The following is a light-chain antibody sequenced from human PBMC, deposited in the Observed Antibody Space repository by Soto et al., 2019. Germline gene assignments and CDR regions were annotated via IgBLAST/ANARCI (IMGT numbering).Light chain of an antibody. CDR3: RSYTSSSTYV. J-gene: IGLJ1*01. CDR1: SSDVGGYNY. CDR2: DVS. V-gene: IGLV2-14*03. Sequence: SVLTQPASVSGSPGQSITISCTGTSSDVGGYNYVSWYQQHPGKAPKLMIYDVSNRPSGVSNRFSGSKSGSTASLTISGLQAEDEADYYCRSYTSSSTYVFGTGTKGTVL.